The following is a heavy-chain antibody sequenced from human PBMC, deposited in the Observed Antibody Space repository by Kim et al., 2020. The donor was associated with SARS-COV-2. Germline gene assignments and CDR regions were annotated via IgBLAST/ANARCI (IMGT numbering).Heavy chain of an antibody. J-gene: IGHJ3*02. CDR3: ARAPFLRVVIIPVVAAFDI. Sequence: KSRVPISVDTSKNQFSRKLSSVTAADTAVYYCARAPFLRVVIIPVVAAFDIWGQGTMVTVSS. D-gene: IGHD3-3*01. V-gene: IGHV4-59*01.